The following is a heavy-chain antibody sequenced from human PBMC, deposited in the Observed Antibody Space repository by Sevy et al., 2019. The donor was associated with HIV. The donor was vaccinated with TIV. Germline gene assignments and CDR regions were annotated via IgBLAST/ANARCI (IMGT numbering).Heavy chain of an antibody. CDR1: GFTFSTHR. CDR3: AKDVY. V-gene: IGHV3-7*03. Sequence: GGSLRLSCAASGFTFSTHRMSWVRQAPGKGLEWVANIKEDGSEKYYVDSVKGRFTISRDNAKNSLFLQMNSLRAEDTAVHYCAKDVYWGQGTLVTVSS. CDR2: IKEDGSEK. J-gene: IGHJ4*02.